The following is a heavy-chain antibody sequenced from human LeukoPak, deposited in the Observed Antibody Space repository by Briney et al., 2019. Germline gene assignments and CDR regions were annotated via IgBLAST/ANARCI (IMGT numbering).Heavy chain of an antibody. CDR1: GFTFSSYS. D-gene: IGHD3-22*01. J-gene: IGHJ5*02. Sequence: PGGSLRLSCAASGFTFSSYSMNWVRQAPGKGLEWVSSISSSSSYIYYADSVKGRFTISRDNAKNSLYLQMNSLRAEDTAVYYCARDRSYYYDSSGYYEPWGQGTLVTVSS. CDR2: ISSSSSYI. CDR3: ARDRSYYYDSSGYYEP. V-gene: IGHV3-21*01.